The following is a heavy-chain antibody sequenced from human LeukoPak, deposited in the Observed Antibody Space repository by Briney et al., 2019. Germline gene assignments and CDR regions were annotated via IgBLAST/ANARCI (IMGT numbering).Heavy chain of an antibody. CDR2: IYSGNNT. Sequence: GGSLRLSCAVSGFTVSIPYMNWVRQAPGKGLEWVSVIYSGNNTYYADSVKGRFTIFRDKYKNTLYLQMNSLRPEDTAVYYCAKSGDFGVDYYYYYGLDVWGHGTTVTVTS. CDR1: GFTVSIPY. V-gene: IGHV3-66*02. D-gene: IGHD3-3*01. CDR3: AKSGDFGVDYYYYYGLDV. J-gene: IGHJ6*02.